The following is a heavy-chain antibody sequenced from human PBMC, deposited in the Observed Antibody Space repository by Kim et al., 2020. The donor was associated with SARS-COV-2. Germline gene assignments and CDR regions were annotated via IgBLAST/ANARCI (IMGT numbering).Heavy chain of an antibody. CDR1: GFTVSSNY. J-gene: IGHJ6*03. CDR3: ARELRQITIFGVVRNLMD. Sequence: GGSLRLSCAASGFTVSSNYMSWVRQAPGQGLELVSVIYSGGSTYYADYVKGRFTISRDNSKNTLYLHMNSLTAADTAVYYCARELRQITIFGVVRNLMD. V-gene: IGHV3-66*01. CDR2: IYSGGST. D-gene: IGHD3-3*01.